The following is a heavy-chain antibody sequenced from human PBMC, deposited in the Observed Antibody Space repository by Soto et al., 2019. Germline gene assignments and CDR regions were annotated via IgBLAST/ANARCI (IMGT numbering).Heavy chain of an antibody. D-gene: IGHD1-26*01. CDR2: ISGSGGST. Sequence: EVQLLESGGGLVQPGGSLRLSCAASGFTFSSYAMSWVRQAPGKGLEWVSAISGSGGSTYYADSVKGRFTISRDNSENTLYLQMNSLRPEDTAVYYCAKSYLVGATTECADWGQGTLVTVSS. J-gene: IGHJ4*02. CDR1: GFTFSSYA. V-gene: IGHV3-23*01. CDR3: AKSYLVGATTECAD.